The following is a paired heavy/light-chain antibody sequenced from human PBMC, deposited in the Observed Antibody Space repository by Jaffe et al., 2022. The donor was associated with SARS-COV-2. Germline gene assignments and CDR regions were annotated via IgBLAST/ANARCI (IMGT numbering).Heavy chain of an antibody. D-gene: IGHD3-16*02. CDR3: TTATPGVWGSFRYALEFDS. CDR2: IKTKTDGGSI. Sequence: EVQLVESGGGLVKPGGSLRLTCAASGFTFSNAWMNWVRQAPGKGLEWVGRIKTKTDGGSIDYAAPVRGRFTISRDDSKNTLYLQMNSLKTEDTAVYYCTTATPGVWGSFRYALEFDSWGQGTLVTVSS. CDR1: GFTFSNAW. J-gene: IGHJ4*02. V-gene: IGHV3-15*01.
Light chain of an antibody. J-gene: IGKJ2*01. CDR1: QDISNY. Sequence: DIQMTQSPSSLSASVGDRVTITCQASQDISNYLNWYQQKPGKAPNLLIYDASNLETGVPSRFSGSRSGTDFTFTISSLQPEDIATYYCQQYDNLPRTFGQGTKLEIK. CDR2: DAS. V-gene: IGKV1-33*01. CDR3: QQYDNLPRT.